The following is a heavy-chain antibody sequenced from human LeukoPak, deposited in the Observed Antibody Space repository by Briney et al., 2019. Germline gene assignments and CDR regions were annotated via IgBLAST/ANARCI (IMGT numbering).Heavy chain of an antibody. V-gene: IGHV3-30*18. CDR3: AKALYATEAIDY. Sequence: QPGRSLRLSCAASGFTFSRYGMHWVRQAPGKGLEWVAVIPYDGSNKYYGDSVKGRFTISRDNSKNTLYLQMNSLRAEDTAVYYCAKALYATEAIDYWGQGTLVTVSS. CDR1: GFTFSRYG. J-gene: IGHJ4*02. CDR2: IPYDGSNK. D-gene: IGHD2-2*02.